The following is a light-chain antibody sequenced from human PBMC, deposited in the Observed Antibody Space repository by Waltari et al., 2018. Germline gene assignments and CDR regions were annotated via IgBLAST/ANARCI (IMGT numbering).Light chain of an antibody. CDR1: QSVSSSY. V-gene: IGKV3-20*01. CDR3: QQYGSSPSAT. CDR2: GAS. Sequence: EIVLTQSPGTLSLSPGERATLSCRASQSVSSSYLAWYQQKPGQAPRLLIYGASSRATGIPDRFSGSGSGTDFTLTISRLEPEDFAVYYCQQYGSSPSATFGQGTKVEI. J-gene: IGKJ1*01.